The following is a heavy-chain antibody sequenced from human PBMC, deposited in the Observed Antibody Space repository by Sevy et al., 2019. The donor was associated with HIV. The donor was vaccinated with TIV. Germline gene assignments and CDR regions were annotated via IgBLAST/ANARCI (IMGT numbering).Heavy chain of an antibody. J-gene: IGHJ6*02. D-gene: IGHD3-22*01. CDR3: ARAGDYDSSGYYVYYYYGMDV. CDR1: GYTFTSYD. CDR2: MNPNSGNT. V-gene: IGHV1-8*01. Sequence: ASVKVSCKASGYTFTSYDINWVRQATGQGLEWMGWMNPNSGNTGYAQKFQGRVTMTRNTSISTAYMELSSLRFEDTAVYYCARAGDYDSSGYYVYYYYGMDVWGQGTTVTVSS.